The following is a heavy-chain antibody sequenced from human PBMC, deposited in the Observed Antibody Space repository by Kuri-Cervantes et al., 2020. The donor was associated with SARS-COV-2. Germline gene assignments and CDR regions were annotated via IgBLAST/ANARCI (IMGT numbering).Heavy chain of an antibody. V-gene: IGHV3-30-3*01. D-gene: IGHD6-13*01. J-gene: IGHJ4*02. Sequence: GESLKISCAASGFTFSSYAMHWVRQAPGKGLEWVAVISYDGSNKYYADSVKGRFTISRDNAKNSLFLQMNSLRADDTAVYYCAKGKIAAAGFGVDYWGQGTLVTVSS. CDR3: AKGKIAAAGFGVDY. CDR2: ISYDGSNK. CDR1: GFTFSSYA.